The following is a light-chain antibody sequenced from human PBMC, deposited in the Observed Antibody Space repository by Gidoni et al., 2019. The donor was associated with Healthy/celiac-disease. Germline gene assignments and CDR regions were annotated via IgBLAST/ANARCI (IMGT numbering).Light chain of an antibody. CDR3: QQCYSTPRT. Sequence: DIQMTQSPSSLSASVGDRVTITCRASQSISSYLNWYQQKPGKAPKLLIYAASSLQSGVPSRFSGSGSGTDFTLTISSLQPEDFATYYCQQCYSTPRTFXQXTKVEIK. V-gene: IGKV1-39*01. CDR2: AAS. J-gene: IGKJ1*01. CDR1: QSISSY.